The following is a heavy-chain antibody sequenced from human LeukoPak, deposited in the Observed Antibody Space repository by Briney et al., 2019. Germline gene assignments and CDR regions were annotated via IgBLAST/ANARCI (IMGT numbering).Heavy chain of an antibody. J-gene: IGHJ3*02. D-gene: IGHD2-2*01. CDR2: IIPIFGTA. CDR1: GGTFSSYA. Sequence: APVKVPCKASGGTFSSYAISWVRQAPGQGLEWMGGIIPIFGTANYAQKFQGRVTITADKSTSTAYMELRSLRSDDTAVYYCARVNGRLGYCSSTSCFNDAFDIWGQGTMVTVSS. CDR3: ARVNGRLGYCSSTSCFNDAFDI. V-gene: IGHV1-69*06.